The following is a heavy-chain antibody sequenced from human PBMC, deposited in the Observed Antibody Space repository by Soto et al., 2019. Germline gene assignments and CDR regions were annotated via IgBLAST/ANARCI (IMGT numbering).Heavy chain of an antibody. V-gene: IGHV3-23*01. CDR1: GFTFSSYA. CDR3: AKGSSGSFDY. CDR2: ISGSGGST. Sequence: GRSMRLSCAAFGFTFSSYAMSRVRQAPGKGLEWVSAISGSGGSTYYADSVKGRFTISRDNSKNPLYLQMNSLRAEDTAVYYCAKGSSGSFDYWGQGTLVTVSS. D-gene: IGHD3-10*01. J-gene: IGHJ4*02.